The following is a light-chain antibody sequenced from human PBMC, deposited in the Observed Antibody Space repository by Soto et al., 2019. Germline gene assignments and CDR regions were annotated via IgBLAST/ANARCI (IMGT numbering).Light chain of an antibody. Sequence: EIVMTQSPATLSVSPGARAPLSCRASENVRTFVDWYQQRPGQAPRLLIYGASNRATGIPDRFSGSGSGTDFTLTISRLEPEDFAVYYCQQYGSSPQTFGQGTKVDIK. CDR3: QQYGSSPQT. CDR2: GAS. CDR1: ENVRTF. J-gene: IGKJ1*01. V-gene: IGKV3-20*01.